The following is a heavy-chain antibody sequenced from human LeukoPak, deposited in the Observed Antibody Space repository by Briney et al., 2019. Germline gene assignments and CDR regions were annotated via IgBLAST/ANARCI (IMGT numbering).Heavy chain of an antibody. J-gene: IGHJ6*02. Sequence: GGSLRLSCAASGNYWMHWVRQAPGKGLVWVSHINSDGSWTSYADSVKGQFTISRDNAKNTLYLQMNSLRAEDMAVYFCARDIVVVAATRGSNDYYYYGMDVWGQGTTVTVSS. CDR2: INSDGSWT. D-gene: IGHD2-15*01. CDR1: GNYW. V-gene: IGHV3-74*01. CDR3: ARDIVVVAATRGSNDYYYYGMDV.